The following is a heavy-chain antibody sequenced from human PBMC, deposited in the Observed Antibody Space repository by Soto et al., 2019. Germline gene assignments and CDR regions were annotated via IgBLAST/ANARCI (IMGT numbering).Heavy chain of an antibody. J-gene: IGHJ3*01. CDR2: IDYGGTT. D-gene: IGHD3-22*01. V-gene: IGHV4-39*01. CDR3: ARRGLILVPL. CDR1: GGSISSSDSY. Sequence: SETLSLTCSVSGGSISSSDSYWVWIRQPPGKGLEWIASIDYGGTTYYNPSLKSRVTISVDTSKNLFSLNLNSVTAADTAIYYCARRGLILVPLWGQGTMVTVSS.